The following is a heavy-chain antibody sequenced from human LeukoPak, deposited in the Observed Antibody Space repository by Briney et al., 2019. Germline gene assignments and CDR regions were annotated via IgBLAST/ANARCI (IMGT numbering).Heavy chain of an antibody. J-gene: IGHJ4*02. Sequence: ASVKVSCKASGGTFSSYAISWVRQAPGQGLEWMGGIIPIFGTANYAQKFQGRVTITADESTSTAYMELSSLRSEDTAVYYCARAPMYYDFWSGYSDYWGQGTLVTVSS. CDR2: IIPIFGTA. CDR1: GGTFSSYA. CDR3: ARAPMYYDFWSGYSDY. V-gene: IGHV1-69*13. D-gene: IGHD3-3*01.